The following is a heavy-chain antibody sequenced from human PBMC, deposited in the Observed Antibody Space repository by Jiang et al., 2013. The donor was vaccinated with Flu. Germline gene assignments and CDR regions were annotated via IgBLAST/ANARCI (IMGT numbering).Heavy chain of an antibody. CDR2: ITSAGSYI. J-gene: IGHJ6*02. D-gene: IGHD1-1*01. V-gene: IGHV3-21*01. CDR1: GFTFSAYS. Sequence: VQLLESGGGLVKPGGSLRLSCAVSGFTFSAYSMYWVRQAPGKGLEWVSSITSAGSYIYYADSVKGRFTISRDNAKNSLYLQMDSLRAEDTAVYYCARDGGEYNDYYYGMDVWGQGTTVTVSS. CDR3: ARDGGEYNDYYYGMDV.